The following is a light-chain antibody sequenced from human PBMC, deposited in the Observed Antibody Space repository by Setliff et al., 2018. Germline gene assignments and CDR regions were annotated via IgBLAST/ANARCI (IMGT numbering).Light chain of an antibody. J-gene: IGLJ1*01. CDR1: GRDLGGFNF. CDR3: GSCISTSPCA. Sequence: QSALAQPASVSGSPGQSVSISCTGSGRDLGGFNFVSWYRQYPGKAPRLIIYEVTNRPSGVSSRFSGSKSGNTASLTISGLQAEDEADYYCGSCISTSPCAFGTGTKGTVL. CDR2: EVT. V-gene: IGLV2-14*01.